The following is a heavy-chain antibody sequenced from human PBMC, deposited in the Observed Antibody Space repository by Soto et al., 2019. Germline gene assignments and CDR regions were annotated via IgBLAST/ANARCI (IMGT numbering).Heavy chain of an antibody. D-gene: IGHD3-10*01. CDR2: IYYSGST. CDR1: GGSISSGGYY. Sequence: QVQLQESGPGLVKPSQTLSLTCTVSGGSISSGGYYWSWIRQHPGKGLEWIGYIYYSGSTYYNPSLKSRVTISVDTSKNQFSLKLSSVTAADTAVYYCARDDSGSSSGPYYYYGMDVWGQGTTVTVSS. CDR3: ARDDSGSSSGPYYYYGMDV. V-gene: IGHV4-31*03. J-gene: IGHJ6*02.